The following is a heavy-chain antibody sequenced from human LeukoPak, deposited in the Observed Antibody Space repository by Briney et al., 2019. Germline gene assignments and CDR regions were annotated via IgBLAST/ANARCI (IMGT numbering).Heavy chain of an antibody. D-gene: IGHD3-10*01. CDR2: ISAYDGNT. CDR3: ARAGHYYGSGSGGFDY. Sequence: ASVKVSCKASGYTFSSYGISWVRQAPGQGLEWMGWISAYDGNTNYAQKLQGRVTMTTDTSTSTAYMELRSLRSDDTAVYYCARAGHYYGSGSGGFDYWGQGTLVTVSS. V-gene: IGHV1-18*01. CDR1: GYTFSSYG. J-gene: IGHJ4*02.